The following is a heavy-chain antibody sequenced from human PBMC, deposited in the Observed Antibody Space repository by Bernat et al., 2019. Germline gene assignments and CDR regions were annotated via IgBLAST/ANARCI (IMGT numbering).Heavy chain of an antibody. CDR2: FDPEDGET. V-gene: IGHV1-24*01. J-gene: IGHJ1*01. Sequence: QVQLVQSGAEVKKPGASVKVSCKVSGYTLTELSMHWVRQAPGKGLEWMGGFDPEDGETIYAQKFQGRGTMTEETSTDTAYMELSSLRSEDTAVYYCATGDYGDYGYFQHWGQGTLVTVSS. CDR1: GYTLTELS. CDR3: ATGDYGDYGYFQH. D-gene: IGHD4-17*01.